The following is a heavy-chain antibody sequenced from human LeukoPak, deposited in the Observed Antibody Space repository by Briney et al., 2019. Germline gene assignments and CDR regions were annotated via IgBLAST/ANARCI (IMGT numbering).Heavy chain of an antibody. CDR1: AGSISTYY. V-gene: IGHV4-59*01. Sequence: SETLSLTCTLSAGSISTYYWGWLRQPPGKGPEWIGYISYTGNTNYSPSLKTRVIISVDTSNNQFSLRLNSVTSADTAVYYRARVQKSTRSFWYFDLWGRGTLVAVSS. J-gene: IGHJ2*01. D-gene: IGHD5/OR15-5a*01. CDR3: ARVQKSTRSFWYFDL. CDR2: ISYTGNT.